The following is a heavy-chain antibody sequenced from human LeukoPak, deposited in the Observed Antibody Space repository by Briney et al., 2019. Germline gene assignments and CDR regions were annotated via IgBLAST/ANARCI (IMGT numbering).Heavy chain of an antibody. V-gene: IGHV4-38-2*02. CDR1: GYSISSGYY. Sequence: PSETLSLTCAVSGYSISSGYYWGWIRQPPGKGLEWIGSIYHSGSTYYNPSLKSRVTISVDTSKNQFSLKLSSVTAADTAVYYCARDSYYGFDPWGQGTLVTVSP. CDR3: ARDSYYGFDP. CDR2: IYHSGST. D-gene: IGHD3-10*01. J-gene: IGHJ5*02.